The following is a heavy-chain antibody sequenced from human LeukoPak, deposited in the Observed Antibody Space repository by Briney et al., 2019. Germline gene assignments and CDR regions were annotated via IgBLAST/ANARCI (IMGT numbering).Heavy chain of an antibody. Sequence: GDSLKISCQVSGHSFTSSWVGWVCQMPGKGLEWMGIIYVADSDTKYSPSFEGQVTISADKSIRTAYLQWSSLKASDTAMYYCASALYYSSAFYDYWGQGTLVTVSS. D-gene: IGHD3-22*01. V-gene: IGHV5-51*01. J-gene: IGHJ4*02. CDR2: IYVADSDT. CDR1: GHSFTSSW. CDR3: ASALYYSSAFYDY.